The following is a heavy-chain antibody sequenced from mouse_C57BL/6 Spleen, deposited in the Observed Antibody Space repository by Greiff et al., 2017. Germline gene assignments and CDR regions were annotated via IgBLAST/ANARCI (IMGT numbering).Heavy chain of an antibody. Sequence: VKLQESGAELARPGASVKMSCKASGYTFTSYTMHWVKQRPGQGLEWIGYINPSSGYTKYNQKFKDKATLTADKSSSTAYMQLSSLTSEDSAVYYCARDSPFDYWGQGTTLTVSS. V-gene: IGHV1-4*01. CDR3: ARDSPFDY. CDR1: GYTFTSYT. CDR2: INPSSGYT. J-gene: IGHJ2*01.